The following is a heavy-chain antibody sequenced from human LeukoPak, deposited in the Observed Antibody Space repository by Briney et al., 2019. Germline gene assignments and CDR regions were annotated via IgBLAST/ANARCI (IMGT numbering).Heavy chain of an antibody. Sequence: SETLSLTCTVSGGSISSYYWTWIRQPPGKGLEWIGDIYITGSTNYNPYLKRRVTMSVDTSKNQFSLRLSSVTAADTAVYCCARVRIGETSYDASDVWGLGTMVTVSS. CDR2: IYITGST. V-gene: IGHV4-59*13. D-gene: IGHD1-26*01. J-gene: IGHJ3*01. CDR1: GGSISSYY. CDR3: ARVRIGETSYDASDV.